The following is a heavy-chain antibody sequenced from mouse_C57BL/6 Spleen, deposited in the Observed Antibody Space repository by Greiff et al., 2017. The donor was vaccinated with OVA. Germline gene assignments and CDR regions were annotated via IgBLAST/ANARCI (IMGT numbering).Heavy chain of an antibody. CDR1: GFTFSSYG. Sequence: EVQRVESGGDLVKPGGSLKLSCAASGFTFSSYGMSWVRQTPDKRLEWVATISSGGSYTYYPDSVKGRFTISRDNAKNTLYLQMSSLKSEDTAMYYCARSSGGSSYVEFAYWGQGTLVTVSA. D-gene: IGHD1-1*01. CDR3: ARSSGGSSYVEFAY. CDR2: ISSGGSYT. J-gene: IGHJ3*01. V-gene: IGHV5-6*01.